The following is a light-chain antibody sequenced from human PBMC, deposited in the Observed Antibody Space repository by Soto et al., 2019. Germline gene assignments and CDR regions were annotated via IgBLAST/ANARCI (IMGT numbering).Light chain of an antibody. V-gene: IGKV3-15*01. Sequence: TVMTQSPATLSVSPGERATLSCRASQGLGTNLAWYQQRPGQAPRLLIYAASTRATGVPARFSGSGSETEFTLTITTLQSEDFAVDYCQQYNHWPLSFGVGTKVEIK. CDR2: AAS. CDR1: QGLGTN. CDR3: QQYNHWPLS. J-gene: IGKJ4*01.